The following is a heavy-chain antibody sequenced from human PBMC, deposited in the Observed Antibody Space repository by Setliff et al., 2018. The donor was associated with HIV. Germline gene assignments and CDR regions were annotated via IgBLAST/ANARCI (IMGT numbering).Heavy chain of an antibody. CDR2: ISYSGGI. CDR3: ARDLGFGYYYRSGSVYFDY. Sequence: SETLSLTCTVSGGSINSSSYYWGWIRQPPGKGLDWIGSISYSGGIYYNPSLKSRVTLSIDTSKNQFSLRLTFLAAADTAVYYCARDLGFGYYYRSGSVYFDYWGQGTLVTVPQ. J-gene: IGHJ4*02. V-gene: IGHV4-39*07. D-gene: IGHD3-10*01. CDR1: GGSINSSSYY.